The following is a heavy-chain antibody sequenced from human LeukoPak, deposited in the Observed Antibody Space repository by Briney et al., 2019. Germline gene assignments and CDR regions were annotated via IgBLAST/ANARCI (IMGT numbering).Heavy chain of an antibody. J-gene: IGHJ4*02. Sequence: ASVKVSCKASGGTFSSYAISWVRQAPGQGLEWMGGLIPIFGTANYAQKFQGRVTITADESTSTAYMELSSLRSEDTAVYYCARGMVRGVIPNPLGYWGQGTLVTVSS. V-gene: IGHV1-69*01. CDR2: LIPIFGTA. CDR1: GGTFSSYA. D-gene: IGHD3-10*01. CDR3: ARGMVRGVIPNPLGY.